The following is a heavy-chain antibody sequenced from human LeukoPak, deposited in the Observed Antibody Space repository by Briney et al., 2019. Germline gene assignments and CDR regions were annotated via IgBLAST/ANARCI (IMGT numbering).Heavy chain of an antibody. CDR3: GRVIAGAIDY. CDR2: INLDGSER. D-gene: IGHD6-13*01. J-gene: IGHJ4*02. CDR1: GFTFSGHS. Sequence: GGSLRLSCAASGFTFSGHSMTWVRQAPGKGLECVANINLDGSERFYVDFVKGRFTISRDNADNSMYLQMNSLRAEDTAVYYCGRVIAGAIDYWGQGTRVTVSS. V-gene: IGHV3-7*01.